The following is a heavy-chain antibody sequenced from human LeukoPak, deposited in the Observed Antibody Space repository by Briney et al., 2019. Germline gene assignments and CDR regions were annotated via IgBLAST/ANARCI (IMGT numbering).Heavy chain of an antibody. Sequence: TGRSLRLSCAASGFTFSSYWMHWVRQAPGKGLVWVSRINSDGSSTSYADSVKGRFTISRDNAKNTLYLQMNSLRAEDTAVYYCARDSKDAGYIVSTVYYYGMDVWGQGTTVTVSS. CDR2: INSDGSST. CDR1: GFTFSSYW. D-gene: IGHD5/OR15-5a*01. V-gene: IGHV3-74*01. J-gene: IGHJ6*02. CDR3: ARDSKDAGYIVSTVYYYGMDV.